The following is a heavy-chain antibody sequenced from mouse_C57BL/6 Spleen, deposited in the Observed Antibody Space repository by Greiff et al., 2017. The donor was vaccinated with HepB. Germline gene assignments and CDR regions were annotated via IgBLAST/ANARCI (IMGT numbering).Heavy chain of an antibody. CDR2: IHPSDSDT. CDR1: GYTFTSYW. J-gene: IGHJ3*01. V-gene: IGHV1-74*01. Sequence: QVQLQQPGAELVKPGASVKVSCKASGYTFTSYWMHWVKQRPGQGLEWIGRIHPSDSDTNYNQKFKGKATLTVDKSSSTAYMQLSSLTSEDSAVYYCAIDYDGYYLAWFAYWGQGTLVTVSA. CDR3: AIDYDGYYLAWFAY. D-gene: IGHD2-3*01.